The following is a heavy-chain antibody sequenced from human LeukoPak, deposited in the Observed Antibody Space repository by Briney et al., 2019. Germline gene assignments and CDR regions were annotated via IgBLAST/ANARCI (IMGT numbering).Heavy chain of an antibody. D-gene: IGHD6-13*01. J-gene: IGHJ1*01. CDR3: ARLESGSSSPEEH. Sequence: SETLSLTCTVSGGSISSSSYYWGWIRQPPGKGLEWIGSIYYSGSTYYNPSLKSRVTISVDTSKNQFSLKLSSVTAADTAVYYCARLESGSSSPEEHWGQGTLVTVSS. CDR2: IYYSGST. V-gene: IGHV4-39*01. CDR1: GGSISSSSYY.